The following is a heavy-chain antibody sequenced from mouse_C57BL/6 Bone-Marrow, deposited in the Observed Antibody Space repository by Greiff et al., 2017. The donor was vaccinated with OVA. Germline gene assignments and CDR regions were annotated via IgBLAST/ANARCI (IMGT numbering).Heavy chain of an antibody. Sequence: EVQVVESGAGLVKPGGSLKLSCAASGFTFSSYAMSWVRQTPEKRLEWVAYISSGGDYIYYADTVKGRFTISRDNARNTLYLQMSSLKSEDTAMYYCTRDRVRYGSSPFDYWGQGTTLTVSS. D-gene: IGHD1-1*01. J-gene: IGHJ2*01. CDR1: GFTFSSYA. CDR2: ISSGGDYI. CDR3: TRDRVRYGSSPFDY. V-gene: IGHV5-9-1*02.